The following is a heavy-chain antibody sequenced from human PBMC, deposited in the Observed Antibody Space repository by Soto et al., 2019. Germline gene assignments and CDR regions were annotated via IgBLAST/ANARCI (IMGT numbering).Heavy chain of an antibody. CDR2: ISGSGGST. V-gene: IGHV3-23*01. J-gene: IGHJ5*02. CDR3: AKNPPPDYGEDWFDP. Sequence: GXSRRLSSAASGFIFSSYAMSWVRQAPVKGLEWVSAISGSGGSTYYADSVKGRFTISRDNSKNTLYLQMNSLRAEDTAVYYCAKNPPPDYGEDWFDPWGQGTLVTVSS. D-gene: IGHD4-17*01. CDR1: GFIFSSYA.